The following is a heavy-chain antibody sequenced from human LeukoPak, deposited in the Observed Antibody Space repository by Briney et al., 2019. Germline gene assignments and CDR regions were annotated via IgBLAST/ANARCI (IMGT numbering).Heavy chain of an antibody. CDR3: ARSVRYTIAARVSFDY. J-gene: IGHJ4*02. Sequence: PSQTLSLTCTVSGGSISSGDYYWSWIRQHPGKGLEWIGYIYYSGSTDYNPSLKSRVTISVDTSKNQFSLKLSSVTAADTAVYYCARSVRYTIAARVSFDYWGQGTLVTVSS. CDR1: GGSISSGDYY. CDR2: IYYSGST. D-gene: IGHD6-6*01. V-gene: IGHV4-31*03.